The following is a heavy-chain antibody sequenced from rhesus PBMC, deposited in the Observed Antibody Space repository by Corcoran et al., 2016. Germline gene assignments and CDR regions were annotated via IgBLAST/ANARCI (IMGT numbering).Heavy chain of an antibody. J-gene: IGHJ4*01. Sequence: QVQLQESGPGLVKPSETLSLTCAVSGYSTSSGYDWSWIRQPQGKGLELLGYIYGSSETTNYTPSLKDRFTMSKDPPKHQFSLELSSVTAADTAVYYCARRRMAAATYYFDYWGQGVLVTVSS. CDR3: ARRRMAAATYYFDY. CDR2: IYGSSETT. CDR1: GYSTSSGYD. V-gene: IGHV4-76*01. D-gene: IGHD6-31*01.